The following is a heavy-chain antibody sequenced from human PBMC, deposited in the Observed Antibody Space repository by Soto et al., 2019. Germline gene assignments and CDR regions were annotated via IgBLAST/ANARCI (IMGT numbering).Heavy chain of an antibody. D-gene: IGHD3-16*01. V-gene: IGHV3-74*03. Sequence: EVQLVESGGGLVQPGGSLRLSCAASGFTFSSSWMHWVRQAPGKGLVWVSRINSDASTTTYADSVKGRFTISRDNAKNTLYLQMHSLRADDTAVYYCVRDGGQWGQGTLVTVSS. CDR2: INSDASTT. J-gene: IGHJ4*02. CDR3: VRDGGQ. CDR1: GFTFSSSW.